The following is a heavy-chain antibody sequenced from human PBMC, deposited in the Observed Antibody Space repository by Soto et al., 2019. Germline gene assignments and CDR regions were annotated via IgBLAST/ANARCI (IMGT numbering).Heavy chain of an antibody. J-gene: IGHJ6*02. Sequence: GESLKISCKGSGYSFTSYWISWVRQMPGKGLEWMGRIDPSDSYTNYSPYFQGHVTISADKSISTAYLQWSSLKASDTAMYYCARPVVAAGRARYYNYGMDVWGQGTTVTVAS. CDR3: ARPVVAAGRARYYNYGMDV. D-gene: IGHD2-2*01. CDR1: GYSFTSYW. V-gene: IGHV5-10-1*01. CDR2: IDPSDSYT.